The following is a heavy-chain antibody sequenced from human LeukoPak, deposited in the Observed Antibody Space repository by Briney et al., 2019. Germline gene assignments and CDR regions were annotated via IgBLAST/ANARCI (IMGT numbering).Heavy chain of an antibody. CDR1: GGSISSSNW. CDR2: IYHSGST. D-gene: IGHD3-22*01. J-gene: IGHJ6*02. Sequence: PSETLSLTCAVSGGSISSSNWWSWVRQPPGKGLEWIGEIYHSGSTNYNPSLKSRVTISVDKSKNQFSLKLSSVTAADTAVYYCARAFISYDSSGYYRNYGMDVWGQGTTVTVSS. V-gene: IGHV4-4*02. CDR3: ARAFISYDSSGYYRNYGMDV.